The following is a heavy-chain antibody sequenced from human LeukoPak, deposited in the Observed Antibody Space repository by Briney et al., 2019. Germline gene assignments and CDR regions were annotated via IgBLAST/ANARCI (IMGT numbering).Heavy chain of an antibody. CDR3: AKGSTPGIAAAGTFDY. CDR2: ISWNSGSI. Sequence: LRLSCAASGLTFDDYAMHWVRQAPGKGLEWVSGISWNSGSIGYADSVKGRFTISRDNAKNSLYLQMNSLRAEDTALYYCAKGSTPGIAAAGTFDYWGQGTLVTVSS. V-gene: IGHV3-9*01. J-gene: IGHJ4*02. CDR1: GLTFDDYA. D-gene: IGHD6-13*01.